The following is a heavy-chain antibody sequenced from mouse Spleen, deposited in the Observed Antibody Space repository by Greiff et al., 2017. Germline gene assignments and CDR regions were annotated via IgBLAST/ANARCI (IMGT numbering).Heavy chain of an antibody. V-gene: IGHV1-69*01. J-gene: IGHJ1*01. CDR1: GYTFTSYW. CDR3: ARSRYYYDGSYWYFDV. CDR2: IDPSDSYT. D-gene: IGHD1-1*01. Sequence: QVQLQQPGAELVMPGASVKLSCKASGYTFTSYWMHWVKQRPGQGLEWIGEIDPSDSYTNYNQKFKGKATLTVDKSSSTAYMQLSSLTSEDSAVYYCARSRYYYDGSYWYFDVWGAGTTVTVSS.